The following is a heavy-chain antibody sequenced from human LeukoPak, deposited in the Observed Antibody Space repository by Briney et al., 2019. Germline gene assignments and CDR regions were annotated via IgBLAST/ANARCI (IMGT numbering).Heavy chain of an antibody. CDR3: ARGGYCSSTSCPYYYYGMDV. J-gene: IGHJ6*02. D-gene: IGHD2-2*01. CDR1: GYTFTSYG. Sequence: EASVKVSCKASGYTFTSYGISWVRQAPGQGLEWMGWISAYNGNTNYAQKLQGRVTMTTDTSTSTAYMELRSLRSDDTAVYYCARGGYCSSTSCPYYYYGMDVWGQGTTVTVSS. CDR2: ISAYNGNT. V-gene: IGHV1-18*01.